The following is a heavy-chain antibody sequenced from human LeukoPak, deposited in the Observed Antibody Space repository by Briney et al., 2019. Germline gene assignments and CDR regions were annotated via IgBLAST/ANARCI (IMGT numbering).Heavy chain of an antibody. CDR2: VYYSGST. CDR1: GGPISSSNYY. J-gene: IGHJ4*02. Sequence: SETLSLTCIVSGGPISSSNYYWGWIRQSPGKGLEWIGNVYYSGSTYYNPSLKSRVTISVDTSKNQFSLKLSSVTAADTAVYYCARGEAQWLVPGIWGQGTLVTVSS. V-gene: IGHV4-39*07. CDR3: ARGEAQWLVPGI. D-gene: IGHD6-19*01.